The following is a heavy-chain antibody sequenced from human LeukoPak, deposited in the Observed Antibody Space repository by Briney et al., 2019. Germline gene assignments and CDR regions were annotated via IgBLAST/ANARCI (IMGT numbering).Heavy chain of an antibody. D-gene: IGHD6-13*01. CDR2: ISGSGRST. Sequence: HAGGSLRPSCAASGFTFSNYAMSWVRQAPGKGLEWVSAISGSGRSTYYADSVKGRFTISRDNSKNTLFLQMNSLRAEDTAAYFCAKAGSNTWYLNDYWGQGILVAVSS. V-gene: IGHV3-23*01. J-gene: IGHJ4*02. CDR3: AKAGSNTWYLNDY. CDR1: GFTFSNYA.